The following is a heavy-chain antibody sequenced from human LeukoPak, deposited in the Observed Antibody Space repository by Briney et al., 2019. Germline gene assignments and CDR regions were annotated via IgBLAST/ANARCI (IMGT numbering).Heavy chain of an antibody. CDR3: AKSHASIWHVYDY. CDR2: ITAGGDGT. CDR1: GFTFSGYA. Sequence: PGGSLRLSCAASGFTFSGYAMSWVRLAPGKGLEWVSAITAGGDGTYYADSVKGRFTISRDNLKNMVFLQMNSLRAEDTAIYYCAKSHASIWHVYDYWGQGTLVTVSS. J-gene: IGHJ4*02. V-gene: IGHV3-23*01. D-gene: IGHD6-13*01.